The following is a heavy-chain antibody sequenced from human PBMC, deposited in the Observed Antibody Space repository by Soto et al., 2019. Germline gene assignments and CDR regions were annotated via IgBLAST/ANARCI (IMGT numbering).Heavy chain of an antibody. V-gene: IGHV4-30-2*01. D-gene: IGHD1-26*01. CDR1: GASITFGGYS. Sequence: LSVTCTVSGASITFGGYSWSWIRQTPGKGLEWIGYINHLETTFYNPSFESRLTLSIDRAKNQFSLKLHSMSAADRAVYFCARGGGSDSFDYWGQVIQVIVSS. CDR2: INHLETT. CDR3: ARGGGSDSFDY. J-gene: IGHJ4*02.